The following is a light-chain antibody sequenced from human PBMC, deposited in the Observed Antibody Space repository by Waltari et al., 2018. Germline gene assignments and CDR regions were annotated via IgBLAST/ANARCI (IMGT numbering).Light chain of an antibody. CDR3: LLYFGGAHLV. V-gene: IGLV7-43*01. J-gene: IGLJ3*02. CDR2: NTN. Sequence: QTVVTQEPSLTVSPGGTVTLTCASSIGAVNSGYYPNWFQQKPGQAPRSLIYNTNNKHPWTPARFSGSLLGGKAALTLSSVQPEDEADYYYLLYFGGAHLVFGGGTKLTVL. CDR1: IGAVNSGYY.